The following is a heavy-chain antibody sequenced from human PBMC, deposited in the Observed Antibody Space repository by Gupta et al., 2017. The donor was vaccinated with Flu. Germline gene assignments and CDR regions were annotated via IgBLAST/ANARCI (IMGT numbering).Heavy chain of an antibody. CDR3: AKFSSGLWFGEPPSGWFDP. D-gene: IGHD3-10*01. CDR2: ISYDGSNK. Sequence: QVQLVESGGGVVQPGRSLRLSCAASGCTFSSYGLHWVRQAPGKGLEWVAVISYDGSNKYYADSVKGRFTISRDNSKNTLYLQMNSLRAEDTAVYYCAKFSSGLWFGEPPSGWFDPWGQGTLVTVSS. V-gene: IGHV3-30*18. CDR1: GCTFSSYG. J-gene: IGHJ5*02.